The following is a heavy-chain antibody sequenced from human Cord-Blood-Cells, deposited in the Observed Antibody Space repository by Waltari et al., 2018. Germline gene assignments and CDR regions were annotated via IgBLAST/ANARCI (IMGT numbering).Heavy chain of an antibody. CDR1: GGSISSSSYY. CDR2: SYYSGST. Sequence: QLQLQESGPGLVKPSEILSLTCTVSGGSISSSSYYWGWIRQPPGKGLELIGSSYYSGSTYYNPSLKSRVTISVDTSKNQFSLKLSSVTAADTAVYYCAAGMAAAGTRWFDPWGQGTLVTVSS. J-gene: IGHJ5*02. D-gene: IGHD6-13*01. CDR3: AAGMAAAGTRWFDP. V-gene: IGHV4-39*01.